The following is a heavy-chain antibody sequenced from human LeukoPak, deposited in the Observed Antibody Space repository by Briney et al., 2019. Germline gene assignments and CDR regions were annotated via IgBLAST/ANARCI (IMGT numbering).Heavy chain of an antibody. CDR1: GFTFSSYA. CDR2: ISGSGGST. J-gene: IGHJ4*02. V-gene: IGHV3-23*01. D-gene: IGHD3-10*01. Sequence: GGSLRLSCAASGFTFSSYAMSWVRQAPGKGLEWVSAISGSGGSTYYADSVKGRFSISRDNSKNTLYLQMNGLRVEDTALYYCARGGVPAYFDYWGQGALVTVSS. CDR3: ARGGVPAYFDY.